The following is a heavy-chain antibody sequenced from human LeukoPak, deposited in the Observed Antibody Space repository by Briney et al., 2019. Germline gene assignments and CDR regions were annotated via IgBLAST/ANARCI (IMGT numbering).Heavy chain of an antibody. Sequence: SETLSLTCAVYGGSFSGYYWSWIRQPPGKGLEWIGEINHSGSTNYNPSLKSRVTISVDTSKNQFSLKLSSVTAADTAVYYCATRVGAVLQHWGQGTLVTVSS. D-gene: IGHD1-26*01. CDR2: INHSGST. J-gene: IGHJ1*01. CDR1: GGSFSGYY. V-gene: IGHV4-34*01. CDR3: ATRVGAVLQH.